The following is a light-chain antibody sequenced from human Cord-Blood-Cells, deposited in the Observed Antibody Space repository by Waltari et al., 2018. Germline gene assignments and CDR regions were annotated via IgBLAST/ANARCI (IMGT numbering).Light chain of an antibody. CDR1: KLGDQY. V-gene: IGLV3-1*01. Sequence: SYALTQPPSVSVSPGQTASITCSGDKLGDQYACWYQQKPGQSPVLVIYQDSKRPSGSPERFSGSNSGNTATLTISGTQAMDEADYYCQAWDSSTVVFGGGTKLTVL. CDR3: QAWDSSTVV. J-gene: IGLJ2*01. CDR2: QDS.